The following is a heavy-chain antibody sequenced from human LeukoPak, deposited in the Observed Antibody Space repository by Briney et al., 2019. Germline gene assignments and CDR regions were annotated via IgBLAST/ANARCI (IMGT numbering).Heavy chain of an antibody. CDR2: ISGSGGST. CDR1: GFTFSSYA. CDR3: AKDPTYVVRGVSNY. V-gene: IGHV3-23*01. D-gene: IGHD3-10*01. Sequence: PGGSLRLSCAASGFTFSSYAMSWVRQAPGKGLEWVSAISGSGGSTYYADSVKGRFTITRDNSKNTLYLQMNSLRAEDTAVYYCAKDPTYVVRGVSNYWGQGTLVTVSS. J-gene: IGHJ4*02.